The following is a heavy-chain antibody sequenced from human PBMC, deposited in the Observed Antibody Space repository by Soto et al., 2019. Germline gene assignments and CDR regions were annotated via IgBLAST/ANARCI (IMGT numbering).Heavy chain of an antibody. V-gene: IGHV4-30-2*01. CDR2: IYPSGGT. Sequence: QLQLQESGSGLLKPSQTLSLTCAVSGGSVSSGGYSWGWIRQPLGKGMEWIGYIYPSGGTDYNPSFDSRVTTSLDRSQTQFSLKLESVSAADTAVYYCARSLLTRSRGATISYHSVLDVWGQGTTVTFSS. D-gene: IGHD1-26*01. CDR3: ARSLLTRSRGATISYHSVLDV. J-gene: IGHJ6*02. CDR1: GGSVSSGGYS.